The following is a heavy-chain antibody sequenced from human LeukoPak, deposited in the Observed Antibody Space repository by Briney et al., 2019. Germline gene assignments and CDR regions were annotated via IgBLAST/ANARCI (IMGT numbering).Heavy chain of an antibody. V-gene: IGHV5-51*01. D-gene: IGHD3-10*01. CDR1: GYSFTSYW. CDR3: ARPYGSGSYYKPGNHDAFDI. Sequence: GESLKISCKGSGYSFTSYWISWVRQMPGKGLEWMGIIYPGDSDTRYSPSFQGQVTISADKSISTAYLQWSSLKASDTAMYYCARPYGSGSYYKPGNHDAFDIWGQGTMVTVSS. J-gene: IGHJ3*02. CDR2: IYPGDSDT.